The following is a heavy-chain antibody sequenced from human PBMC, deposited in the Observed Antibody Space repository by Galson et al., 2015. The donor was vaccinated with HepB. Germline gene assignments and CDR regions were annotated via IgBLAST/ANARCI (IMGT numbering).Heavy chain of an antibody. D-gene: IGHD3-22*01. J-gene: IGHJ6*02. Sequence: SLRLSCAASGFTVSSNYMSWVRQAPGKGLEWVSVIYSGGSTYYADSVKGRFTISRDNSKNTLYLQMNSLRAEDTAVYYCARDSPYYYDSSGYWGGYYYGMDVWGQGTTVTVSS. CDR1: GFTVSSNY. CDR3: ARDSPYYYDSSGYWGGYYYGMDV. CDR2: IYSGGST. V-gene: IGHV3-66*01.